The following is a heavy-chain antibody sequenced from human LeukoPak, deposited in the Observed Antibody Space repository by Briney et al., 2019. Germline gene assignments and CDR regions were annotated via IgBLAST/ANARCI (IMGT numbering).Heavy chain of an antibody. V-gene: IGHV1-69*05. CDR1: GGTFSSYA. Sequence: SVKVSCKASGGTFSSYAIGWVRQAPGQGLEWMGGIIPIFGTANYAQKFQGRVTITTDESTSTAYMELSSLRSEDTAVYYCARDSDGLQGAFDIWGQGTMVTVSS. CDR2: IIPIFGTA. CDR3: ARDSDGLQGAFDI. J-gene: IGHJ3*02. D-gene: IGHD4-11*01.